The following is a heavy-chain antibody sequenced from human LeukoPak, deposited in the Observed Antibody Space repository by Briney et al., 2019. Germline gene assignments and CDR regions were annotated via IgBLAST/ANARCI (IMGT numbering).Heavy chain of an antibody. CDR1: GGTFSSYA. V-gene: IGHV1-69*13. Sequence: ASVKVPCKASGGTFSSYAISWVRQAPGQGLEWMGGIIPIFGTANYAQKFQGRVTITADESTSTAYMELSSLRSEDTAVYYCATVQLERLWFDPWGQGTLVTASS. CDR3: ATVQLERLWFDP. CDR2: IIPIFGTA. J-gene: IGHJ5*02. D-gene: IGHD1-1*01.